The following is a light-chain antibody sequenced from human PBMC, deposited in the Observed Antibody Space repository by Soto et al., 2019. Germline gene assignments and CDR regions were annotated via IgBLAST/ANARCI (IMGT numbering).Light chain of an antibody. Sequence: IVLAHSPCTVALSPVVSATLFWKADQSVSSIYLAWYQQKPGQAPKLLIYAASSRAAGIPDRFSGSGSGADFTLTISRLEPEDFAVYYCHQYGSSPQTFGQGTKVDIK. CDR1: QSVSSIY. J-gene: IGKJ1*01. CDR2: AAS. CDR3: HQYGSSPQT. V-gene: IGKV3-20*01.